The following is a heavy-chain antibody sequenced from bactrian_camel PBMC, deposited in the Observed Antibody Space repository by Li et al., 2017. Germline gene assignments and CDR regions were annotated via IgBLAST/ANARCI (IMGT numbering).Heavy chain of an antibody. CDR2: IDEHGTI. J-gene: IGHJ4*01. CDR1: GYTYSSAC. Sequence: DVQLVESGGGSVQPGGSLTLSCEASGYTYSSACMGWFRQAPGKACEGVAAIDEHGTILLTDAVKGRFTISGDNAKNTIDLQMESLQPEDSGMYYCAAVRSQCPPLTHMPWLLSRDWGRGTQVTVS. D-gene: IGHD1*01. CDR3: AAVRSQCPPLTHMPWLLSRD. V-gene: IGHV3S10*01.